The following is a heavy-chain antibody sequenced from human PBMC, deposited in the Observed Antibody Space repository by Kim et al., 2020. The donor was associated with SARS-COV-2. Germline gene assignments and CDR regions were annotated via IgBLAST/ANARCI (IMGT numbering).Heavy chain of an antibody. CDR3: ARDRHHNLYGFDF. CDR2: TYYRSKWHN. V-gene: IGHV6-1*01. D-gene: IGHD1-1*01. Sequence: SQTLSLTCAISGDSVSSNSAAWNWIRQSPSRGLEWLGRTYYRSKWHNDYAVSVQSRITINPDTSKNQFSLQLSSVTPVDTAIYYCARDRHHNLYGFDFWGQGTMVTVSA. CDR1: GDSVSSNSAA. J-gene: IGHJ3*01.